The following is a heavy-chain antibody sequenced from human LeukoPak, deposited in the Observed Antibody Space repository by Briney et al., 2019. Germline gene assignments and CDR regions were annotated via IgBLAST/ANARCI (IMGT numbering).Heavy chain of an antibody. J-gene: IGHJ5*02. D-gene: IGHD3-10*01. CDR3: ARVRTRGRNWFDP. V-gene: IGHV1-8*03. Sequence: ASVKVFCKASGYTFTSYDINWVRQATGQGLEWMGWMNPNSGNTGYAQKFQGRVTITRNTSISTAYMELSSLRSEDTAVYYCARVRTRGRNWFDPWGQGTLVTVSS. CDR2: MNPNSGNT. CDR1: GYTFTSYD.